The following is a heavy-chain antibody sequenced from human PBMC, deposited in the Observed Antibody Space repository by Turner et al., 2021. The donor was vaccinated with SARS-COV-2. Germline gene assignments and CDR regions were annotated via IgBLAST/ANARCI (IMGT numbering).Heavy chain of an antibody. D-gene: IGHD3-10*01. CDR1: GFTFDDYV. CDR3: AKDMVRGVIYYYYGMDV. V-gene: IGHV3-9*01. CDR2: ISWNSGSI. J-gene: IGHJ6*02. Sequence: EVQLVESGGGLVQPGGSLRLSCEASGFTFDDYVMHWVRQAPGKGREWVSGISWNSGSIVYADSVKGRFTISRDNAKNALYLQMNSLRAEDTALYYCAKDMVRGVIYYYYGMDVWGQGTTVTVSS.